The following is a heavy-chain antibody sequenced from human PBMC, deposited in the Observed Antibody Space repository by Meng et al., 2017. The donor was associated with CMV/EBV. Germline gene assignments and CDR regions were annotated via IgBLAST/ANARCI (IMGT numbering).Heavy chain of an antibody. J-gene: IGHJ4*02. V-gene: IGHV3-48*03. CDR1: GFTFSDYE. CDR3: ARAWGIHFDY. CDR2: IDYSGTGV. D-gene: IGHD3-16*01. Sequence: GESLKISCAGSGFTFSDYEMNWVRQAPGKGLEWVSNIDYSGTGVYYADSMRGRFTVSRDNARNSLYLQLNSLRAEDTAVYYCARAWGIHFDYWGQGVVVTVSS.